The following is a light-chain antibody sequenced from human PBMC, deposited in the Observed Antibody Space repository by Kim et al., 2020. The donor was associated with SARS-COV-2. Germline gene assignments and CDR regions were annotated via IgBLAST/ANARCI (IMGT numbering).Light chain of an antibody. CDR3: QALDSSSVV. V-gene: IGLV3-1*01. CDR2: QDK. Sequence: SYELTQPPSVSVSPGQTATISCSGDNLGDKYVCWYQQKPGQSPALVIFQDKRRPSGVPERFSGSKSGNTAILTVSGTQAMDEADYYCQALDSSSVVFGGGTQLTVL. CDR1: NLGDKY. J-gene: IGLJ3*02.